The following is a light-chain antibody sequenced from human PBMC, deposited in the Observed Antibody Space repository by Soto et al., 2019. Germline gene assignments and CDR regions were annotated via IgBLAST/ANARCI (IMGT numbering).Light chain of an antibody. J-gene: IGLJ1*01. CDR3: SSYTSSSTLV. CDR1: SSDVGGYDH. CDR2: EVS. V-gene: IGLV2-14*01. Sequence: ALTQPASVSGSPGQSITISCTGTSSDVGGYDHVSWYQQYSGKAPKLMIYEVSNRPSGVSNRFSGSKSGNTASLTISGLQAEDEADYYCSSYTSSSTLVFGTGTKVTV.